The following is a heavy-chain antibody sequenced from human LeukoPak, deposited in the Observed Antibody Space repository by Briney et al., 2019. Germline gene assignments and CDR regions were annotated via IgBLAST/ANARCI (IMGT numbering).Heavy chain of an antibody. CDR1: GFTFSSYS. D-gene: IGHD6-13*01. CDR2: ISSSSSYI. J-gene: IGHJ5*02. Sequence: GGSLRLPCAASGFTFSSYSMNWVRQAPGKGLEWVSSISSSSSYIYYADSVKGRFTISRDNAKSSLYLQMNSLRAEDTAVYYCARAGVIAAAYWFDPWGQGTLVTVSS. V-gene: IGHV3-21*01. CDR3: ARAGVIAAAYWFDP.